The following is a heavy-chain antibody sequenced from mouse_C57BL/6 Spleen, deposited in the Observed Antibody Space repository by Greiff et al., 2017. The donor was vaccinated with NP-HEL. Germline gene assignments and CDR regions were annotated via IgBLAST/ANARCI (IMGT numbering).Heavy chain of an antibody. Sequence: EVQLQQSGAELVKPGASVKLSCTASGFTIKDYYMHWVKQRTEQGLEWIGRIDPEDGETKYAPKFQGKATITADTSSNTAYLQLSSLPSEDTAVYYCAKYYGSSYGYFDVWGTGTTVTVSS. J-gene: IGHJ1*03. CDR1: GFTIKDYY. D-gene: IGHD1-1*01. CDR2: IDPEDGET. CDR3: AKYYGSSYGYFDV. V-gene: IGHV14-2*01.